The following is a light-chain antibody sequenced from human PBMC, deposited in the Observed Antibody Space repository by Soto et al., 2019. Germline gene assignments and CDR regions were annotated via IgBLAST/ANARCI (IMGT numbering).Light chain of an antibody. V-gene: IGKV2-24*01. CDR1: QSLVHSDGYTY. Sequence: IVMTQTPLSSPVTLGQPASISCRSSQSLVHSDGYTYLSWYQLKPGQPPRLLIYRVSSRFSGVPDRFSGSGAGTDFTLRISRVESEDVGVYFCMQATQFPPYTFGQGTKLEI. J-gene: IGKJ2*01. CDR2: RVS. CDR3: MQATQFPPYT.